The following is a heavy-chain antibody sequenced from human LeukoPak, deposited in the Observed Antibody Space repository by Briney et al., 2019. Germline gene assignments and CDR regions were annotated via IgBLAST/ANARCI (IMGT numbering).Heavy chain of an antibody. D-gene: IGHD2-15*01. CDR2: IYPGDSDI. J-gene: IGHJ3*02. Sequence: GESLKISWKGSGYSFTSYWMAWVRQMPGKGLEWMGLIYPGDSDIRYSPSFQGQVTISADKSITTAYLHWSSLKASDTAVYYCASYCSGGKCENAFDIWGQGTMVTVSS. CDR1: GYSFTSYW. V-gene: IGHV5-51*01. CDR3: ASYCSGGKCENAFDI.